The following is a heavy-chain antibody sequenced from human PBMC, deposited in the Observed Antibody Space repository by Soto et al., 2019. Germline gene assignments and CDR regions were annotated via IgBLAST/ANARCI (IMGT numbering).Heavy chain of an antibody. CDR2: IKSKPDGGTI. J-gene: IGHJ4*02. V-gene: IGHV3-15*01. CDR1: GFTFSNAW. Sequence: EEHLVESGGGLVKPGGSLRLSCTASGFTFSNAWMNWVRQAPGKGLEWVARIKSKPDGGTIDYAAPVKGRFTISRDDSKNTLYVQMSSVESEDTAVYYCSTGGYYFDYWGQGTLVTVSS. CDR3: STGGYYFDY.